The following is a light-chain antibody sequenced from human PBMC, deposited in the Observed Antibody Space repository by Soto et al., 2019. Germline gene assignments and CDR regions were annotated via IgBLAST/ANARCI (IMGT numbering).Light chain of an antibody. CDR3: SSYTSSSNVV. CDR1: SSDVGGYNY. V-gene: IGLV2-14*01. CDR2: DVS. Sequence: QSALTQPASVSASPGQSITISCTGTSSDVGGYNYVSWYQQHPGKAPKLMIYDVSNRPSGVSNRFSGSKSGNTASLTISGLQAEDEADYYCSSYTSSSNVVFGGGTKLTVL. J-gene: IGLJ2*01.